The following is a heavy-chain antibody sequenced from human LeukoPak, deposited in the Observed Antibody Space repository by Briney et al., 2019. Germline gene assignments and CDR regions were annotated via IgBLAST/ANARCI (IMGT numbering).Heavy chain of an antibody. Sequence: SETPSLTCTVSGGSISSYYWSWIRQPPGKGLEWIGYIYYSGSTNYNPSLKSRVTISVDTSKNQFSLKLSSVTAADTAVYYCARRRKGYSPTMDVWGKGTTVTVSS. V-gene: IGHV4-59*01. CDR2: IYYSGST. D-gene: IGHD5-18*01. CDR1: GGSISSYY. J-gene: IGHJ6*03. CDR3: ARRRKGYSPTMDV.